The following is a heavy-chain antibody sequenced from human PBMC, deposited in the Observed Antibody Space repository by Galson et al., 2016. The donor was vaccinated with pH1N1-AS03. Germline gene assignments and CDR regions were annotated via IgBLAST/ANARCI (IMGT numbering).Heavy chain of an antibody. CDR1: GFTFSSYA. V-gene: IGHV3-30*04. CDR3: AIGGVCSSTSCFAQHFDY. Sequence: SLRLSCAASGFTFSSYAMHWVRQAPGKGLEWVAVISYDGSNKYYADSVKGRFTISRDNSKNTLCLQMNSLRAEDTAVYYCAIGGVCSSTSCFAQHFDYWGQGTLVTVSS. CDR2: ISYDGSNK. J-gene: IGHJ4*02. D-gene: IGHD2-2*01.